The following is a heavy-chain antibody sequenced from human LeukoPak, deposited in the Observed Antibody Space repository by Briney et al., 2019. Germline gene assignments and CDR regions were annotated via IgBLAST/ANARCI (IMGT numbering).Heavy chain of an antibody. CDR1: GFTFSTYW. J-gene: IGHJ4*02. V-gene: IGHV3-7*01. Sequence: GGSLRLSCAAPGFTFSTYWISCARHAPRKGLDWVATMNQDASKRSYVDSLKGRFTISRDNAKNSLFLQMNSLGGEDTAIYYCARGGGGREGYHYWGQGTLVTGSS. D-gene: IGHD3-16*01. CDR2: MNQDASKR. CDR3: ARGGGGREGYHY.